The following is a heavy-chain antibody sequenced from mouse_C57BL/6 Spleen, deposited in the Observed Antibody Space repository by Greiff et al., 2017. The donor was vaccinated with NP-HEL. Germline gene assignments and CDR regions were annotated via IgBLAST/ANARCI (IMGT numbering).Heavy chain of an antibody. D-gene: IGHD1-1*01. J-gene: IGHJ1*03. CDR2: INPSNGGT. CDR3: ASSDDYGSSYGYFDV. CDR1: GYTFTSYW. V-gene: IGHV1-53*01. Sequence: QVQLQQPGTELVKPGASVKLSCKASGYTFTSYWMHWVKQRPGQGLEWIGNINPSNGGTNYNEKFKSKATLTVDKSSSTASMQLSSLTSEDSAVYDYASSDDYGSSYGYFDVWGTGTTVTVAS.